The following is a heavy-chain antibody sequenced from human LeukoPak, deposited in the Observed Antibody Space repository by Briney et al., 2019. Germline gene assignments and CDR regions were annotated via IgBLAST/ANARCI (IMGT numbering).Heavy chain of an antibody. V-gene: IGHV4-59*01. CDR3: ARGEGWLANDY. CDR2: IYYSGST. D-gene: IGHD5-24*01. CDR1: GGSISSYY. J-gene: IGHJ4*02. Sequence: PSETLSLTCTVSGGSISSYYWSWIRQPPGKGLEWIGYIYYSGSTNYNPSLKSRVTISVDTSKNQLSLKLSSVTAADTAVYYCARGEGWLANDYWGQGTLVTVSS.